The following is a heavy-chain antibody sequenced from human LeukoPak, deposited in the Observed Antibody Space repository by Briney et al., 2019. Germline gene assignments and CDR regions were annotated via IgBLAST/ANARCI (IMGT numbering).Heavy chain of an antibody. CDR2: IFYSGST. CDR1: GGSISSYC. D-gene: IGHD3-3*01. V-gene: IGHV4-59*01. CDR3: VRSDDFWSGYYGY. Sequence: PSETLSLTCTVSGGSISSYCWSWIRQPPGKVLEWIGYIFYSGSTNYNPSLKSRVTISVDTSKNQFSLKLSSVTAADTAVYYCVRSDDFWSGYYGYWGQGTLVTVSS. J-gene: IGHJ4*02.